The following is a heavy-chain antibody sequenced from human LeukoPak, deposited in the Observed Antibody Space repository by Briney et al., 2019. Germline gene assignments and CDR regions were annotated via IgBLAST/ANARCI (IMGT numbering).Heavy chain of an antibody. CDR2: IYSGVNT. J-gene: IGHJ5*02. CDR3: ARSRAFNSGAFDP. V-gene: IGHV4-61*01. Sequence: SETLSLTCTVSGASVSSASYWSWIRQPPGKGVEWIAHIYSGVNTNYNPSLKSRVTISVDTSKNQFSLRLNSVTAADTAVYYCARSRAFNSGAFDPWGQGSLVTVSS. D-gene: IGHD1-26*01. CDR1: GASVSSASY.